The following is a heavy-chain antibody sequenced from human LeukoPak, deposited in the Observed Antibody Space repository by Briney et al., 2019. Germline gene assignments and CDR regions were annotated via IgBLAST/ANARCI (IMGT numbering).Heavy chain of an antibody. Sequence: GGSLRLSCAASGFTFSDYYMTWIRQAPGKGLEWVSYISSSSSTIYYADSVKGRFTISRDNAKNSLYLQMNSLRAEDTAVYYCARVGYYYDSSGYYKAGPFDYWGQGTLVTVSS. D-gene: IGHD3-22*01. CDR2: ISSSSSTI. V-gene: IGHV3-11*04. CDR3: ARVGYYYDSSGYYKAGPFDY. J-gene: IGHJ4*02. CDR1: GFTFSDYY.